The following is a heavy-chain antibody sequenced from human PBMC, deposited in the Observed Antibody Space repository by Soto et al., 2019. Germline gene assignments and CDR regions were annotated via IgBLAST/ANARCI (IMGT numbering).Heavy chain of an antibody. CDR3: VQYYYDSSGYPSGLDY. CDR1: GLTFSSYA. J-gene: IGHJ4*02. CDR2: ISGSGGST. Sequence: GSLSLSVAASGLTFSSYAMCWVRQAPGKGLEWVSAISGSGGSTYYADSVKGRFTISRDNSKNTLYLQMNSLRAEDTAVYYCVQYYYDSSGYPSGLDYWGQGTLVTVSS. D-gene: IGHD3-22*01. V-gene: IGHV3-23*01.